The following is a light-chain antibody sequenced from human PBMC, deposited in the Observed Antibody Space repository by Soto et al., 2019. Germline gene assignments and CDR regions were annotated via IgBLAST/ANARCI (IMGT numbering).Light chain of an antibody. Sequence: QSVLTQPPSASGTPGQRVTISCSGSSSNIGSNTINWYQQLLPGTAPKLLVYTDSQRPSGVPDRFSCSNSGTSASLAISGLQPEDEAEYYCAAWDDSLNGPVFGGVTKLTVL. CDR2: TDS. CDR1: SSNIGSNT. V-gene: IGLV1-44*01. J-gene: IGLJ2*01. CDR3: AAWDDSLNGPV.